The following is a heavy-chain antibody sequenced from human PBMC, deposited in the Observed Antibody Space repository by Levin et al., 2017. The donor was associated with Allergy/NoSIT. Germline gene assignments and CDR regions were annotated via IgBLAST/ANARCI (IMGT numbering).Heavy chain of an antibody. V-gene: IGHV5-10-1*01. Sequence: GESLKISCKGSGYNFRNYWIIWVRQMPGKGLECMGRIDPSDSKTNYSPSFQGHVTFSVDNSISTAYLHWSSLKASDTAHYFCARDPYSNGWLPLDPWGQGTLVTVSS. CDR2: IDPSDSKT. J-gene: IGHJ5*02. CDR3: ARDPYSNGWLPLDP. CDR1: GYNFRNYW. D-gene: IGHD6-25*01.